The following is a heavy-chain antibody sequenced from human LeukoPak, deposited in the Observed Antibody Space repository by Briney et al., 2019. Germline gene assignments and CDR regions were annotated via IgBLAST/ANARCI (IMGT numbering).Heavy chain of an antibody. CDR2: ISYSGTP. J-gene: IGHJ4*02. CDR3: ARGYYDILIGKGYFDY. V-gene: IGHV4-30-4*08. Sequence: PSETLSLTCSVSGGPMTGREYFWSWIRQRPGRGLEWIGHISYSGTPSSNPSLNSRVMIPLDTPKKQFSLKLSSVTAADTAVYYCARGYYDILIGKGYFDYWGQGNLVTVSS. D-gene: IGHD3-9*01. CDR1: GGPMTGREYF.